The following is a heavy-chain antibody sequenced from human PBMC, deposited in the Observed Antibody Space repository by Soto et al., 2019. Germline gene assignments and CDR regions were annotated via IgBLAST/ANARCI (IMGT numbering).Heavy chain of an antibody. CDR3: ARDAPRCSGGSCFDS. CDR1: GFTFSSYS. Sequence: VQLVESGGGLVQPGGSLRLSCAASGFTFSSYSMNWVRQAPGKGLEWVSYINSGSSTIYYADSVKGRFTISRDNAKNSLYLQMNSLRDEDTAVYYCARDAPRCSGGSCFDSWGQGTLVTVSS. D-gene: IGHD2-15*01. CDR2: INSGSSTI. V-gene: IGHV3-48*02. J-gene: IGHJ4*02.